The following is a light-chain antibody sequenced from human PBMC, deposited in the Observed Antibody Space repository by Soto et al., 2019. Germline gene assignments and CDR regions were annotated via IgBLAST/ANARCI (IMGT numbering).Light chain of an antibody. CDR2: HDS. CDR3: QVWDGSSAHVV. J-gene: IGLJ2*01. CDR1: NIGSKS. Sequence: SYELTQPPSVSVAPGKTARITCGGNNIGSKSVHWCQQRPGQAPVVVIYHDSDRPSGIPERFSGSNSGNTATLTISRVEAVDEADYYCQVWDGSSAHVVVGGGTKLTVL. V-gene: IGLV3-21*04.